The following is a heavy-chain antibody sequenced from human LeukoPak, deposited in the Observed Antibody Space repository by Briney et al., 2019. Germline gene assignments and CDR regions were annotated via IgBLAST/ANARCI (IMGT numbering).Heavy chain of an antibody. V-gene: IGHV3-21*01. CDR1: RFTFSSYV. D-gene: IGHD1-26*01. CDR3: ARATWDPNYYYYMDV. Sequence: PGGSLRLSCAASRFTFSSYVMKWVRQVPGKGLEWVSSISTSSSYIYYADSVKGRFTISRDNAKNSPYLQMNSLRAEDTAVYYCARATWDPNYYYYMDVWGKGTTVTISS. J-gene: IGHJ6*03. CDR2: ISTSSSYI.